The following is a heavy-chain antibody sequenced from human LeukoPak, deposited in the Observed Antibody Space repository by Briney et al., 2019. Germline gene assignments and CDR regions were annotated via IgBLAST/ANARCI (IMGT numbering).Heavy chain of an antibody. Sequence: GRSLRLSYAASGFTFSSYGMHWVRQAPGKGLEWVAVIWYDGSNKYYADSVKGRFTISRDNSKNTLYLQMNNLRAEDTAVYYCAKHWSYCSTTSCFFNYYYYYMDVWGKGTTVTVSS. CDR1: GFTFSSYG. D-gene: IGHD2-2*01. V-gene: IGHV3-33*06. CDR2: IWYDGSNK. J-gene: IGHJ6*03. CDR3: AKHWSYCSTTSCFFNYYYYYMDV.